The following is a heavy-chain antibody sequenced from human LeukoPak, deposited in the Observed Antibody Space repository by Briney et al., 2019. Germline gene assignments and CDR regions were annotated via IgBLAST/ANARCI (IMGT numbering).Heavy chain of an antibody. CDR1: GGSFSGYY. CDR3: ARGKRSVFDY. V-gene: IGHV4-34*01. CDR2: INHSGST. J-gene: IGHJ4*02. Sequence: PSETLSLTCAVYGGSFSGYYWSWIRQPPGKGPEWIGEINHSGSTNYNPSLKSRVTISVDTSKNQFSLKLSSVTAADTAVYYCARGKRSVFDYWGQGTLVTVSS. D-gene: IGHD4-17*01.